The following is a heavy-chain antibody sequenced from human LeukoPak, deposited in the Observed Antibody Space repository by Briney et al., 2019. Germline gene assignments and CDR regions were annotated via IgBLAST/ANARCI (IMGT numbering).Heavy chain of an antibody. CDR2: IKQDGSEK. J-gene: IGHJ4*02. CDR1: GFTFSSYW. Sequence: PGGSLRLSCAASGFTFSSYWMSWVRQPPGKGLEWVANIKQDGSEKYYVDSVKGRFTISRDNAKNSLYLQMNSLRAEDTAVHYCASQGSRGFDYWGQGTLVTVSS. D-gene: IGHD3-10*01. V-gene: IGHV3-7*01. CDR3: ASQGSRGFDY.